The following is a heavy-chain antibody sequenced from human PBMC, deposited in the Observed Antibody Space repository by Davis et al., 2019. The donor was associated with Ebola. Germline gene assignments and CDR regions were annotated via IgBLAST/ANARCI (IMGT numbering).Heavy chain of an antibody. V-gene: IGHV3-7*01. J-gene: IGHJ5*02. CDR2: IKQDGSEK. CDR3: ARSVVAATHNWFDP. CDR1: GFTFSSYW. D-gene: IGHD2-15*01. Sequence: PGGSLRLSCAASGFTFSSYWMSWVRQAPGKGLEWVANIKQDGSEKYYVDSVKGRFTISRDNAKNSLYLQMNSLSAEDTAVYYCARSVVAATHNWFDPWGQGTLVTVSS.